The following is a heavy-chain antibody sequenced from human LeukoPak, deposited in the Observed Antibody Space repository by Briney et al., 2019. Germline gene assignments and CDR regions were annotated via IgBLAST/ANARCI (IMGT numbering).Heavy chain of an antibody. CDR3: ARGGSSGWYGGESYYFDY. CDR1: GFTFSSYW. CDR2: INSDGSST. Sequence: PGGSLRLSCAASGFTFSSYWMHWVRQAPGKGLVCVSRINSDGSSTSYADSVKGRFTISRDNAKNTLYLQMNSLRAEDTAVYYCARGGSSGWYGGESYYFDYWGQGTLVTVSS. J-gene: IGHJ4*02. D-gene: IGHD6-19*01. V-gene: IGHV3-74*01.